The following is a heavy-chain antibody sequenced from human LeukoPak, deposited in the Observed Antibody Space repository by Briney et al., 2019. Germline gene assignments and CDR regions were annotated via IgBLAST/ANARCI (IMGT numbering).Heavy chain of an antibody. V-gene: IGHV1-18*01. D-gene: IGHD2-21*02. CDR2: ISAYNGNT. Sequence: ASVKVSCKASGYTFTSYGISWVRQAPGQGLEWMGWISAYNGNTNYAQKLQGRVTMTTDTSTSTAYMELRSLRSDDTAVYYCARGHNIVVVTAIPAASYYYGMDVWGQGTTVTVSS. CDR3: ARGHNIVVVTAIPAASYYYGMDV. CDR1: GYTFTSYG. J-gene: IGHJ6*02.